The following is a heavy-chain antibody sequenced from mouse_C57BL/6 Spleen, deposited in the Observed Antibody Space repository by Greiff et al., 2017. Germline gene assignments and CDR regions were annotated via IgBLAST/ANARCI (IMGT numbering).Heavy chain of an antibody. CDR2: IYPSDSET. J-gene: IGHJ2*01. Sequence: QVQLQQPGAELVRPGSSVKLSCKASGYTFTSYWMDWVKQRPGQGLEWIGNIYPSDSETHYNQKFKDKATLTVDKSSSTAYMQLSSLTSEDSAVYYCARGLTGPYYFDYWGQGTALTVSS. D-gene: IGHD4-1*01. CDR1: GYTFTSYW. CDR3: ARGLTGPYYFDY. V-gene: IGHV1-61*01.